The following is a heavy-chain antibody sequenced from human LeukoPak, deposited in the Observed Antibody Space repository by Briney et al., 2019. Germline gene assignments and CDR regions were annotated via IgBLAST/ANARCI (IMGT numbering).Heavy chain of an antibody. CDR2: ISSSSSYI. V-gene: IGHV3-21*01. J-gene: IGHJ4*02. Sequence: GGSLRLSCAASGFTFSSYSLNWVRQAPGKGLEWVSSISSSSSYIYYADSVKGRFTISRDNAENSLYLQMNSLRAEDTAVYYCARVGIVGINPKNEYWGQGTLVTVSS. CDR1: GFTFSSYS. D-gene: IGHD1-26*01. CDR3: ARVGIVGINPKNEY.